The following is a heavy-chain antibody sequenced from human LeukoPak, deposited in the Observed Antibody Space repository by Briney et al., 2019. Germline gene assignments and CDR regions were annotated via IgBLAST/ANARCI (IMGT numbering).Heavy chain of an antibody. Sequence: PGGPLRLSCAASGFTFSRYGIHWVRQAPGKGLEWMAVIWYDGSNTLYADSVKGRFTISRDNSKNTLYLQMNSLRAKDTAVYYCARGETNWFDTWGQGTLVTVSS. CDR2: IWYDGSNT. V-gene: IGHV3-33*01. CDR1: GFTFSRYG. CDR3: ARGETNWFDT. J-gene: IGHJ5*02.